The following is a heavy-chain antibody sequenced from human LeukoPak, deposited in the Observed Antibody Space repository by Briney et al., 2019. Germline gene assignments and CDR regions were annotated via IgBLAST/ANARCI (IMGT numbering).Heavy chain of an antibody. V-gene: IGHV4-39*02. CDR3: ARTNIAAAYFDY. Sequence: SETLSLTCTVSGGSISSSSCYWGWIRQPPGKGLEWIGNLHYSGNSYYNRSLKSRVTISVDTSKNHFSLKLSSVSAADTAVYYCARTNIAAAYFDYCGQGTLVTVSS. J-gene: IGHJ4*02. CDR2: LHYSGNS. CDR1: GGSISSSSCY. D-gene: IGHD6-13*01.